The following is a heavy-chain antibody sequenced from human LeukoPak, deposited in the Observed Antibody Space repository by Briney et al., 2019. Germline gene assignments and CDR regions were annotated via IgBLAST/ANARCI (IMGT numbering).Heavy chain of an antibody. CDR3: ARGRGRDGYNYADY. V-gene: IGHV4-38-2*02. D-gene: IGHD5-24*01. J-gene: IGHJ4*02. CDR2: IYHSGST. CDR1: GYSISSGYY. Sequence: PSETLSLTCTVSGYSISSGYYWGWIRQPPGKGLEWIGSIYHSGSTYYNPSLKSRVTISVDTSKNQFSLKLSSVTAADTAVYYCARGRGRDGYNYADYWGQGTLVTVSS.